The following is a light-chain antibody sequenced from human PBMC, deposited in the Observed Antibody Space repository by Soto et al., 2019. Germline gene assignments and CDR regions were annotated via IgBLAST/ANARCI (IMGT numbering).Light chain of an antibody. CDR1: SGYVGASNF. J-gene: IGLJ2*01. V-gene: IGLV2-14*03. Sequence: QSALTQPASVSGSPGQSITISCTGTSGYVGASNFVSWYQHHPGKAPKLIIYDVSNRPSGTAYRFSASRSGNTASLTISGREAEDESYYYCASHPTTNTHLVFGGGTQLTVL. CDR2: DVS. CDR3: ASHPTTNTHLV.